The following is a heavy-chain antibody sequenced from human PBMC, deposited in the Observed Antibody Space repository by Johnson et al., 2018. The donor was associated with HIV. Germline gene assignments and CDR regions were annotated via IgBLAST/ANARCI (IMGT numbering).Heavy chain of an antibody. D-gene: IGHD3-10*01. J-gene: IGHJ3*02. CDR1: GFTFFVYD. CDR3: ARPLGPPMVQGVIDAFDI. V-gene: IGHV3-20*04. Sequence: VQLVESGGGAARPGGSLTLSCAASGFTFFVYDMNCVCPAPGTALVLVSVLNWHGGSTGYADSVKGRFTISRDNSKNSLNLQMNSLRAEDTALYYCARPLGPPMVQGVIDAFDIWGQGTMVTVSS. CDR2: LNWHGGST.